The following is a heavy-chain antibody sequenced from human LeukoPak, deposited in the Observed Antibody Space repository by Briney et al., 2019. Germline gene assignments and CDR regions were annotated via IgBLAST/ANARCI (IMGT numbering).Heavy chain of an antibody. CDR2: ISWNSGSI. D-gene: IGHD6-19*01. CDR3: AKVKGQWLPHHPYYFDY. Sequence: GGSLRLSCAASGFTFDDYAMHWVRQAPGKGLEWVSGISWNSGSIGYADSVKGRFTISRDNAKNSLYLQMNSLRAEDTALYYCAKVKGQWLPHHPYYFDYWGQGTLVTVSS. V-gene: IGHV3-9*01. CDR1: GFTFDDYA. J-gene: IGHJ4*02.